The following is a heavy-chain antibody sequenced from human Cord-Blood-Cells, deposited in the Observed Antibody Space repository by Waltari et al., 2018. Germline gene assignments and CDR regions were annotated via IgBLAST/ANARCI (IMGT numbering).Heavy chain of an antibody. Sequence: EVQLVESGGGLVQPGGYLRLSCPASGVTFRSYQMHWVRQASGEGQESVSYIISSGSTIYCADAVKRRFTISRDNAETSLYLQSNSVMAEDTAVYYCARDTIFGVVTDYYDGMDVWRQETTVTVSS. J-gene: IGHJ6*02. D-gene: IGHD3-3*01. V-gene: IGHV3-48*03. CDR3: ARDTIFGVVTDYYDGMDV. CDR1: GVTFRSYQ. CDR2: IISSGSTI.